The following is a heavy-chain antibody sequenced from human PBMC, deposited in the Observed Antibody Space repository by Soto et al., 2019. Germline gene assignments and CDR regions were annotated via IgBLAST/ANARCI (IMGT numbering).Heavy chain of an antibody. D-gene: IGHD3-10*01. Sequence: EVQLVESGGGLVQPGGSLRLSCAASGFTFRTSWMYWVRQPPGKGLVWVSRINDGGSTTTYADSVKGRFTISRDNAKNTLFMQMDSLRAEDMGVYYCARGNYGPDYWGQGTLVTVSS. CDR3: ARGNYGPDY. J-gene: IGHJ4*02. CDR2: INDGGSTT. V-gene: IGHV3-74*03. CDR1: GFTFRTSW.